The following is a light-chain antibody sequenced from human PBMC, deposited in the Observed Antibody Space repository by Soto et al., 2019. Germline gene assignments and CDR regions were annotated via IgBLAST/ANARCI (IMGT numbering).Light chain of an antibody. V-gene: IGKV3-20*01. CDR1: QSVSSSY. CDR3: QQYGSSRPIT. Sequence: EIVLTQSPGTLSLSPGERATLSCRASQSVSSSYLAWYQQKPGQAPRLLIYGASSRATGIPDRFSGSGSGTDFTLTIIRLEPEDFAVYYCQQYGSSRPITFGPGTKVDIK. J-gene: IGKJ3*01. CDR2: GAS.